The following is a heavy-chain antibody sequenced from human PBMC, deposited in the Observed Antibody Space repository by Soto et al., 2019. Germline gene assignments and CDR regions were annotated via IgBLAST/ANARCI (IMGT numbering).Heavy chain of an antibody. V-gene: IGHV3-23*01. Sequence: EVQLLESGGGLVLPGGSLRLSCAASGFTFSTYAMSWVRQPPGKGLDWVSSINDGGSSTYYADSVKGRFTISRHNSKDTLYLQMSSLRAEDTAVYYCAKGGGSRFFDYWGQGALVAVSS. CDR2: INDGGSST. CDR1: GFTFSTYA. D-gene: IGHD1-26*01. J-gene: IGHJ4*02. CDR3: AKGGGSRFFDY.